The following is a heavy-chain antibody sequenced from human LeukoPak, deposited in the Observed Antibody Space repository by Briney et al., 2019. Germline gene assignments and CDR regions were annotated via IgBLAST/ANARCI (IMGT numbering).Heavy chain of an antibody. CDR1: GGTFSSYA. Sequence: ASVNVSFKASGGTFSSYAISWVRQAPGQGLEWMGGIIPIFGTANYAQKFQGRVTITADESTSTAYMELSSLRSEDTAVYYCARFLNYDILTGKPYYYYGMDVWGQGTTVTVSS. J-gene: IGHJ6*02. CDR2: IIPIFGTA. D-gene: IGHD3-9*01. V-gene: IGHV1-69*13. CDR3: ARFLNYDILTGKPYYYYGMDV.